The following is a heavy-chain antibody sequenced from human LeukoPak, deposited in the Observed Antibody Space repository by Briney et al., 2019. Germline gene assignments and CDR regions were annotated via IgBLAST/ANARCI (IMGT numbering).Heavy chain of an antibody. D-gene: IGHD3-9*01. V-gene: IGHV3-48*03. J-gene: IGHJ5*01. CDR2: ITSSGTGM. Sequence: PGGSLRLSCAASGFTFSSYEIYWVRQAPGKGLEWVSYITSSGTGMNYVDSVKGRFTISRDNAKNSLYLQMNSLRGEDTAIYYCARGGASTGYFYDSWGQGTLVTVS. CDR1: GFTFSSYE. CDR3: ARGGASTGYFYDS.